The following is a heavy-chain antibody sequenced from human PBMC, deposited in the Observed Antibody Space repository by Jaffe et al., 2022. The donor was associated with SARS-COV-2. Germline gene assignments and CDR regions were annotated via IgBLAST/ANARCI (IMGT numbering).Heavy chain of an antibody. CDR3: ASLRVVTPNPFDY. CDR1: GFTVSSNY. V-gene: IGHV3-66*02. Sequence: EVQLVESGGGLVQPGGSLRLSCAASGFTVSSNYMSWVRQAPGKGLEWVSVIYSGGSTYYADSVKGRFTISRDNSKNTLYLQMNSLRAEDTAVYYCASLRVVTPNPFDYWGQGTLVTVSS. J-gene: IGHJ4*02. CDR2: IYSGGST. D-gene: IGHD2-21*02.